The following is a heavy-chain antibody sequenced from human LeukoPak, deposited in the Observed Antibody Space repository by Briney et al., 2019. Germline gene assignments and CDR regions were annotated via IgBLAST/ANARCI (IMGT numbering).Heavy chain of an antibody. J-gene: IGHJ6*03. D-gene: IGHD1-7*01. CDR1: GYTFTSYD. V-gene: IGHV1-8*03. CDR2: MNPNSGNT. CDR3: ARDLRRINNWNYGPDESTYYYYYMDV. Sequence: VASVKVSCKASGYTFTSYDINWVRQATGQGLEWMGWMNPNSGNTGYAQKFQGRVTITRNTPISTAYMELSRLRSDDTAVYYCARDLRRINNWNYGPDESTYYYYYMDVWGKGTTVTVSS.